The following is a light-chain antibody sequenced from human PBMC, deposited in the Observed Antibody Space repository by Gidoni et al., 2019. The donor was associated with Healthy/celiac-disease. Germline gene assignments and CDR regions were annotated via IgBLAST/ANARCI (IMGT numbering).Light chain of an antibody. CDR3: QQYNSYSPWT. CDR1: QSISSW. CDR2: DAS. J-gene: IGKJ1*01. V-gene: IGKV1-5*01. Sequence: DIQMTQSPSTLSASVGDRVTITCRASQSISSWLAWYQQKPGKAPKLLIYDASSLESGVPSRVSGSGSGTELTLTISSLQPDDFATYYCQQYNSYSPWTFGQGTKVEIK.